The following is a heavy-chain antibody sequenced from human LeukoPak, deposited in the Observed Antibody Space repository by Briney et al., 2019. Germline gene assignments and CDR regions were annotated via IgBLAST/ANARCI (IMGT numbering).Heavy chain of an antibody. CDR3: ARVTSGSSYRPFDY. CDR2: INWNADST. V-gene: IGHV3-20*04. J-gene: IGHJ4*02. Sequence: GGSLRLSCAASGFTFDDYGMSWVRQAPGKGLEWVSGINWNADSTGYADSVKGRFTISRDNAKNSLYLQMNSLRAEDTAVYYCARVTSGSSYRPFDYWGQGTLVTVSS. CDR1: GFTFDDYG. D-gene: IGHD3-10*01.